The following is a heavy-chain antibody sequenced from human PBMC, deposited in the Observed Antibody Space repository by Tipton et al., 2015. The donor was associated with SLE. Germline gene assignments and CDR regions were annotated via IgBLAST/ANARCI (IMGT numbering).Heavy chain of an antibody. Sequence: SLRLSCAASGFDFKSFGMHWVRQAPGKGLEWVAVIWFDGSKKYYGDSLKGRFTISRDNAKNSLYLQMDSLRDEDTAVYYCARENDDNDYWGQGTLVTVSS. CDR1: GFDFKSFG. CDR3: ARENDDNDY. J-gene: IGHJ4*02. CDR2: IWFDGSKK. D-gene: IGHD1-1*01. V-gene: IGHV3-33*01.